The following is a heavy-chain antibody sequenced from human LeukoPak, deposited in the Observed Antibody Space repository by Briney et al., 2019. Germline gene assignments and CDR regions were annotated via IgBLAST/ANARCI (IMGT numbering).Heavy chain of an antibody. D-gene: IGHD3-3*01. Sequence: GGSLRLSCAASGFTFSSYAMSWVRQAPGKGLEWVSGISTSGGSSSYAYSVRGRFTISRDNARNTLYLQMNSLRAGDTAVYYCATSPIFSNDWGQGTLVTVSS. CDR3: ATSPIFSND. J-gene: IGHJ4*02. CDR2: ISTSGGSS. CDR1: GFTFSSYA. V-gene: IGHV3-23*01.